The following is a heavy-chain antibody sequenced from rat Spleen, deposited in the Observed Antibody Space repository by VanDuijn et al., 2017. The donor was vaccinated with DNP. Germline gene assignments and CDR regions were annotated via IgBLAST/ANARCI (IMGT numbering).Heavy chain of an antibody. J-gene: IGHJ4*01. CDR3: TRIGDLHNGGDGDALDA. Sequence: EVQLVESGGGLVQPGRSLKLSCVASGFTFDYYWMTWIRHIPGKGLEWIASITSGGGSTYYPDSVKGRFTISRDNAKNTLYLQMDSLRSEDTATYYCTRIGDLHNGGDGDALDAWGQGTSVTVSS. D-gene: IGHD1-1*01. CDR1: GFTFDYYW. CDR2: ITSGGGST. V-gene: IGHV5-31*01.